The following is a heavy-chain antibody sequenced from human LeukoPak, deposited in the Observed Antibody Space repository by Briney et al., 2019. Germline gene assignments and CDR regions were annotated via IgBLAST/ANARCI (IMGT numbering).Heavy chain of an antibody. J-gene: IGHJ4*02. CDR3: ARRQLWYAIDY. CDR2: INHSGST. D-gene: IGHD5-18*01. Sequence: KSSETLSLTCAVYGGSFSGYYWSWIRQPPGKGLEWIGEINHSGSTSYNPSLKSRVTISVDTSKNQFSLKLSSVTAADTAVYYCARRQLWYAIDYWGQGTLVTVSS. CDR1: GGSFSGYY. V-gene: IGHV4-34*01.